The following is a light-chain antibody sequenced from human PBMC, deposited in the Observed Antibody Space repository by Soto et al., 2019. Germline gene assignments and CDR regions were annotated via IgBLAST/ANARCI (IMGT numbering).Light chain of an antibody. CDR2: AAS. J-gene: IGKJ2*01. CDR3: QQSYSTHT. CDR1: QSISSY. Sequence: DIQMTQSPSSLSASVGDRVTITCRASQSISSYLNWYQQKPRKAPKLLIYAASSLQSGVPSRFSGSGSGSDFTLTISSLQPEDFATYYCQQSYSTHTFCQGTKLEIK. V-gene: IGKV1-39*01.